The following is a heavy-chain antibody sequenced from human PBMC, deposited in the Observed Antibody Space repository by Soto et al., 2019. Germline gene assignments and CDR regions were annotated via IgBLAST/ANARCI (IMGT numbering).Heavy chain of an antibody. J-gene: IGHJ3*02. D-gene: IGHD6-13*01. CDR1: GFTFSSYA. CDR3: AKDRDGYSSSWYLTQPNPDDAFDI. CDR2: ISGSGGST. V-gene: IGHV3-23*01. Sequence: GGSLRLSCAASGFTFSSYAMSWVRQAPGKGLEWVSAISGSGGSTYYADSVKGRFTISRDNSKNTLYLQMNSLRAEDTAVYYCAKDRDGYSSSWYLTQPNPDDAFDIWGQGTMVTVSS.